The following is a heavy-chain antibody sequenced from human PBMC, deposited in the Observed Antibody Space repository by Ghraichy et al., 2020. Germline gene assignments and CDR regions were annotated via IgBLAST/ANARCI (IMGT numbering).Heavy chain of an antibody. CDR1: GYSFSNYW. CDR2: IYPGDSDT. CDR3: ARHPPGRGEYHLDFDY. Sequence: GESLNISCKGSGYSFSNYWIGWVRQMPGKDLQWVGLIYPGDSDTMYSPSFQGQVTMSADKSTNTAYLQWSSLKPSDNAIYYCARHPPGRGEYHLDFDYWGQGTLVTVSS. V-gene: IGHV5-51*01. J-gene: IGHJ4*02. D-gene: IGHD2-2*01.